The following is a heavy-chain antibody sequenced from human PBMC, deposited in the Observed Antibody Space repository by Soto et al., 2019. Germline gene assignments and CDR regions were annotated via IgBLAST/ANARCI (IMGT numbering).Heavy chain of an antibody. V-gene: IGHV3-23*01. J-gene: IGHJ4*02. Sequence: GGSLRLSCVASGFTFNNYWMTWVRQAPGKGPEWVSSIRGGEGAKFYADSVKGRFTISRDDSQNTLSLQMNYLRAEDTALYYCTKVPIWKSELVSYWGQGTLVTVSS. D-gene: IGHD3-3*01. CDR2: IRGGEGAK. CDR1: GFTFNNYW. CDR3: TKVPIWKSELVSY.